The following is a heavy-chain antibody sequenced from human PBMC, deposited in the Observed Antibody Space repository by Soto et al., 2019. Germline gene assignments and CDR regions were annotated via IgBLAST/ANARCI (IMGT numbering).Heavy chain of an antibody. CDR1: GYTFTSYD. J-gene: IGHJ3*02. V-gene: IGHV1-8*01. Sequence: DSVQVCCKSSGYTFTSYDINWVRQATGQGLEWMGWMNPNSGNTGYAQKFQGRVTMTRNTSISTAYMELSSLRSEDTAVYYGAGGDNWTAGEFDIWGQATMVT. D-gene: IGHD1-20*01. CDR3: AGGDNWTAGEFDI. CDR2: MNPNSGNT.